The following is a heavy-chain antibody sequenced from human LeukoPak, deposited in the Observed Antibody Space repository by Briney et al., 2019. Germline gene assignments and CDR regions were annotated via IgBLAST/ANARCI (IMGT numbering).Heavy chain of an antibody. CDR1: GFTFSSYA. CDR2: ISGSGGST. Sequence: GGSLRLSCAASGFTFSSYAMGWVRQAPGEGLEWVSSISGSGGSTYYADSVKGRSTISRDNSKNTLSLQINSLRAEDTAVYYCAKDGRGVDYFDYWGQGTLVTVSS. V-gene: IGHV3-23*01. J-gene: IGHJ4*02. D-gene: IGHD2-8*01. CDR3: AKDGRGVDYFDY.